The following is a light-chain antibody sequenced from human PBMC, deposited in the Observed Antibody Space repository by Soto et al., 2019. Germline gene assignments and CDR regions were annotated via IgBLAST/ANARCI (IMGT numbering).Light chain of an antibody. V-gene: IGKV1-39*01. J-gene: IGKJ3*01. CDR2: AAS. Sequence: IQMTQSPSSLSASVGDRVTITCRASQSIGKYLNWYQHNPEKAPKLLVYAASSLQSGVPSRFNGSESGTDFSLTITSLQPEDSATYFCQQSYNTTLTFGPGTKLDI. CDR3: QQSYNTTLT. CDR1: QSIGKY.